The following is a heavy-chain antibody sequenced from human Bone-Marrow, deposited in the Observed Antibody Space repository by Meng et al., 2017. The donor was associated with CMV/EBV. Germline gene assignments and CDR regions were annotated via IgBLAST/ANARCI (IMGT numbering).Heavy chain of an antibody. D-gene: IGHD3-10*01. Sequence: SVKVSCKASGGTFSSYAISWVRQAPGQGLEWMGGIIPIFGTANYAQKFQGRVTITTDESTSTAYMELSSLRSEDTAVYYCARMTMVRGVIEYYYYGMDVWGQGTTVTVSS. V-gene: IGHV1-69*05. CDR3: ARMTMVRGVIEYYYYGMDV. CDR1: GGTFSSYA. CDR2: IIPIFGTA. J-gene: IGHJ6*02.